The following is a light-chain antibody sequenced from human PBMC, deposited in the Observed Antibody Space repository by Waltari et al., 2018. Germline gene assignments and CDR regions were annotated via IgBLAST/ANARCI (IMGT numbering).Light chain of an antibody. CDR3: QVWDSRSDHLV. J-gene: IGLJ2*01. V-gene: IGLV3-21*01. Sequence: SSVLIQPPSVSVAPGATARITCGGNSLGRESVNWYQRKPGQAPVLIMNYDRDRPSGIPERFSGSKSGNSATLTISRVAAGDEADYYCQVWDSRSDHLVFGGGTKLTVL. CDR2: YDR. CDR1: SLGRES.